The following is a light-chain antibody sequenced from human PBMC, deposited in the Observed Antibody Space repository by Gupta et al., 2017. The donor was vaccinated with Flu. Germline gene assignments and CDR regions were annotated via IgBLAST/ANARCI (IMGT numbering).Light chain of an antibody. CDR2: QND. J-gene: IGLJ3*02. CDR1: NLGDKS. Sequence: SYELTQPPSASVSPGQTVSITCSGDNLGDKSVSWYQQRPGQSPVLVLYQNDNRPSGIPERFSGSTSGNTATLTITGTQVRDEADYYCQAWDSGTVFGGGTKLTVL. V-gene: IGLV3-1*01. CDR3: QAWDSGTV.